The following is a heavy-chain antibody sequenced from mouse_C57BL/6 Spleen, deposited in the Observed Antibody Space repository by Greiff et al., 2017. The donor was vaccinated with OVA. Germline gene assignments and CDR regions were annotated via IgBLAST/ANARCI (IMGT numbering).Heavy chain of an antibody. J-gene: IGHJ2*01. CDR3: ARDRGYCTFDD. CDR2: ISYDGSN. V-gene: IGHV3-6*01. CDR1: GYSITSGYF. Sequence: EVQLQESGPGLVKPSQSLSLTCSVTGYSITSGYFWYLIRPLPGNKLELMGYISYDGSNNYNPFLKNRIFITRDTSKNQFFLKWNYVTTEDTATYYCARDRGYCTFDDWGQGTTLTVSS.